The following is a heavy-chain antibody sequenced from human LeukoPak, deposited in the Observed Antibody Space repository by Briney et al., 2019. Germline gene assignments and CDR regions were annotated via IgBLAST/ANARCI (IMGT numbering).Heavy chain of an antibody. CDR1: GYTFTSYG. CDR2: ISAYNGNT. D-gene: IGHD6-13*01. Sequence: ASVKVSCKASGYTFTSYGISWVRQAPGQGLEWMGRISAYNGNTNYAQKLQGRVTMTTDTSTSTACMELRSLRSDDTAVYYCARDRREYIAAAGPPDFDYWGQGTLVTVSS. V-gene: IGHV1-18*01. J-gene: IGHJ4*02. CDR3: ARDRREYIAAAGPPDFDY.